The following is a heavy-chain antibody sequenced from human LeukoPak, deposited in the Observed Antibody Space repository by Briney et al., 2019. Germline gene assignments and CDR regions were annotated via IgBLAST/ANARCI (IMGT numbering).Heavy chain of an antibody. CDR2: IYYSGST. CDR1: GGSISSSSYY. CDR3: AGIRRIVVVTAREVRFDP. Sequence: SETLSLTCTVSGGSISSSSYYWGWIRQPPGKGLEWIGSIYYSGSTYYNPSLKSRVTISVDTSKHQFSLKLSSVTAADTAVYYCAGIRRIVVVTAREVRFDPWGQGTLVTVSS. V-gene: IGHV4-39*01. D-gene: IGHD2-21*02. J-gene: IGHJ5*02.